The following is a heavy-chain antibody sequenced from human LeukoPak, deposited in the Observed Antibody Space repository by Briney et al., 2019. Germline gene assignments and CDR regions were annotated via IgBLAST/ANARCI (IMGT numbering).Heavy chain of an antibody. CDR3: ARGFSDYDGTDYAILKY. D-gene: IGHD3-22*01. V-gene: IGHV1-46*01. CDR1: GYTFTSHY. CDR2: INPSGGST. Sequence: ASVKVSCKASGYTFTSHYMHWVRQAPGQGLEWMGIINPSGGSTSYAQKFQGRVTMTRDTSITTAYMELSSLISEDTAVYYCARGFSDYDGTDYAILKYWGQGTLVTVSS. J-gene: IGHJ4*02.